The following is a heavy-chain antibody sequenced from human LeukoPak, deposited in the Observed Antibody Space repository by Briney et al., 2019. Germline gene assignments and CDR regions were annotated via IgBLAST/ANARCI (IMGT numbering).Heavy chain of an antibody. V-gene: IGHV4-59*08. D-gene: IGHD3-16*01. CDR3: AKYRPSGSVWVGFDM. CDR1: GGSISNNY. CDR2: IYYTGST. Sequence: SETLSLTCLVSGGSISNNYWSWIRQPTGKGLEWIGYIYYTGSTSYNPHLKSRVSISVDTSKNQFSLRLTSVTAADTAVYYCAKYRPSGSVWVGFDMWGQGTMVTVSS. J-gene: IGHJ3*02.